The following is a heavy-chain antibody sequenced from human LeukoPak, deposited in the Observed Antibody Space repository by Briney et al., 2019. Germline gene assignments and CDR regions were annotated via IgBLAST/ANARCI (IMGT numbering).Heavy chain of an antibody. D-gene: IGHD2-2*02. Sequence: ASVKVSCKVSGYTLTELSMHWVRQAPGKGLEWMGGFDPEDGETIYAQKFQGRVTMTEDTSTDTAYMELSSLRSEDTAVYYCATYCSSTSCYNSADDAFDIWGQGTMVTVSS. CDR3: ATYCSSTSCYNSADDAFDI. CDR2: FDPEDGET. V-gene: IGHV1-24*01. CDR1: GYTLTELS. J-gene: IGHJ3*02.